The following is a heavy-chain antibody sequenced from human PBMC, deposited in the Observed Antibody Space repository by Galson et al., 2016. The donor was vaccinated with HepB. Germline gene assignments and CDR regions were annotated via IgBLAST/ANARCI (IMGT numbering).Heavy chain of an antibody. V-gene: IGHV3-7*01. Sequence: SLRLSCAASGFNFGIYWVTWVRQAPGMGPEWVANINEDGSGKYYVDSVRGRFTVSRDNAKNSLYLQMNSLRADDTAVYYCARGSPVTGVAWGQGTLVTVSP. J-gene: IGHJ4*02. D-gene: IGHD4-17*01. CDR1: GFNFGIYW. CDR2: INEDGSGK. CDR3: ARGSPVTGVA.